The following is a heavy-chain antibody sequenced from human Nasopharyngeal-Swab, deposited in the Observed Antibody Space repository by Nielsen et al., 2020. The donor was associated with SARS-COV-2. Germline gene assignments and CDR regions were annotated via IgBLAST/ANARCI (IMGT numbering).Heavy chain of an antibody. CDR3: ARGETAMVAYDH. CDR1: GFTFSHYN. V-gene: IGHV3-21*01. Sequence: GGSLRLSCAASGFTFSHYNMAWVRQAPGKRLEWVSFINSGTDYISYADSVKGRFTISRDNAKNSLYLQMDSLRGEDTAVYYCARGETAMVAYDHWGQGTLVTVSS. J-gene: IGHJ4*02. D-gene: IGHD5-18*01. CDR2: INSGTDYI.